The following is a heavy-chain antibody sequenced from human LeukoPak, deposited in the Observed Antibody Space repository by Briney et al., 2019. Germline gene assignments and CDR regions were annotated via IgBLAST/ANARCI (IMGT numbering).Heavy chain of an antibody. Sequence: GGSLRLSCAASGFTFSTYGMHWVRQAPGKGLEWVAFIFYDGSKKYYADSVKGRFTISRDNSKNTLYLQMNSLRAEDTAVYYCAKDKGNSWYGDASDIWGQGTMVTVSS. J-gene: IGHJ3*02. V-gene: IGHV3-30*02. CDR3: AKDKGNSWYGDASDI. D-gene: IGHD6-13*01. CDR1: GFTFSTYG. CDR2: IFYDGSKK.